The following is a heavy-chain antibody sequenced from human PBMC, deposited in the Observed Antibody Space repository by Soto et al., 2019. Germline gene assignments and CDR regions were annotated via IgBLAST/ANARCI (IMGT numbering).Heavy chain of an antibody. CDR1: GFTFSSYS. V-gene: IGHV3-48*01. CDR2: ISSGSSTI. Sequence: GGSLRLSCAASGFTFSSYSMNWVRQAPGKGLEWVSYISSGSSTIYYADSVKGRFTISRDNSKNTLYLQMNSLRAEDTAVYYCARDTPPYCSSTSCYNWFDPWGQGTLVTVSS. J-gene: IGHJ5*02. D-gene: IGHD2-2*01. CDR3: ARDTPPYCSSTSCYNWFDP.